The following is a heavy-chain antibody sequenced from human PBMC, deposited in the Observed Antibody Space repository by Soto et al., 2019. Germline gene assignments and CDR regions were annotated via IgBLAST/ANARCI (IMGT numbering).Heavy chain of an antibody. V-gene: IGHV1-18*01. Sequence: ASVKVSCKASGYTFSDNGINWVRQAPGQGLEWVGWISGFTGNANYGQSLQGRVSLTIDTSTTTAYMEVRSLSPDDTAVFYCVRDQDHGDSLCASWCQGTLVTVS. CDR2: ISGFTGNA. D-gene: IGHD4-17*01. J-gene: IGHJ5*02. CDR1: GYTFSDNG. CDR3: VRDQDHGDSLCAS.